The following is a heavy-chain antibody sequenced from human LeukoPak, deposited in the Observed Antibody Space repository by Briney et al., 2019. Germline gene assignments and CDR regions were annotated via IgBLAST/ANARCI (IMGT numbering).Heavy chain of an antibody. CDR2: IYYSATT. J-gene: IGHJ5*02. CDR3: ARCRPGYSSGWLFDP. D-gene: IGHD6-19*01. V-gene: IGHV4-39*07. CDR1: GGSMSSSSYY. Sequence: SETLSLTCTVSGGSMSSSSYYWGWIRQPPGKGLEWIGSIYYSATTYYNPSLKSRVTISIDTSKNQFSLKLSSVTAADTAVYYCARCRPGYSSGWLFDPWGQGTLVTVSS.